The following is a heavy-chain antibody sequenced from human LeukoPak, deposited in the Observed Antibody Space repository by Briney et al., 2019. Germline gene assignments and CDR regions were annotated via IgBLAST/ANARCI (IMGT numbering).Heavy chain of an antibody. J-gene: IGHJ4*02. V-gene: IGHV4-34*01. D-gene: IGHD1-26*01. CDR1: GWTFSGYY. Sequence: SETLSLTCAGYGWTFSGYYWNWIRQPPGKGLEWIGVINHSGSTNYNPSLKNRVTTSIDTSNNQFSLTPSDVTAADPAVLYCSSTTLRLGCWGQRTMVTVSS. CDR3: SSTTLRLGC. CDR2: INHSGST.